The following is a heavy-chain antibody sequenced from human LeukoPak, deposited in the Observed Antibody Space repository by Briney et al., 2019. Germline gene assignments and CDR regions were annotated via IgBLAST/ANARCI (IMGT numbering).Heavy chain of an antibody. CDR3: ARDSEPVGATPDY. V-gene: IGHV3-33*08. CDR2: IWYDGSNK. CDR1: GFTFSTYW. Sequence: GGSLRLSCSASGFTFSTYWMHWVRQAPGKGLEWVAVIWYDGSNKYYADSVKGRFTISRDNSKNTLYLQMNSLRAEDTAVYYCARDSEPVGATPDYWGQGTLVTVSS. J-gene: IGHJ4*02. D-gene: IGHD1-26*01.